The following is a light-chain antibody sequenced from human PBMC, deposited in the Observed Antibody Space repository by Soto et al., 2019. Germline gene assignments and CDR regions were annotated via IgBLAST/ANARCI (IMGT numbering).Light chain of an antibody. Sequence: DIQMAQSPSTLPANIGDRVSITCRASQTINTWLAWYQQKPGKAPNLLIYQASTLETGVPSRFSGSGSGTESTLTVSGLQPDDFASYYCQQYDNYPLTFGGGTKVEI. CDR2: QAS. CDR1: QTINTW. J-gene: IGKJ4*01. V-gene: IGKV1-5*03. CDR3: QQYDNYPLT.